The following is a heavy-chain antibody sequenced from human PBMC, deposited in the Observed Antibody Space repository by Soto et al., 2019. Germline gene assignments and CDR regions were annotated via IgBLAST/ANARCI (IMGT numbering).Heavy chain of an antibody. Sequence: SETLSLTCTVSGGSISSSSYYWGWIRQPPGKGLEWIGSIYYSGSTYYNPSLKSRVTISVDKSKNQFSLKLSSVTAADTAVYYCARTAQEDYDFWSGYFYYYGMDVWGQGTTVTVSS. CDR3: ARTAQEDYDFWSGYFYYYGMDV. V-gene: IGHV4-39*07. D-gene: IGHD3-3*01. CDR2: IYYSGST. J-gene: IGHJ6*02. CDR1: GGSISSSSYY.